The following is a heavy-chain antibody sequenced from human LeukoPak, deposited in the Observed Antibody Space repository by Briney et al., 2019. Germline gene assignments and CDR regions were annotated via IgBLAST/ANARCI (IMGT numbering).Heavy chain of an antibody. CDR2: IKQDGSEK. V-gene: IGHV3-7*01. D-gene: IGHD5-18*01. CDR1: VFTFSSYW. CDR3: ARDLSWTAMDY. Sequence: PGGSLRLSCAASVFTFSSYWMAWVRQAPGKGLEWVANIKQDGSEKYYVESVKGRLTISRDNAKNSLYLQMNRLRAEDTAVYYCARDLSWTAMDYWGQGTLVTVSS. J-gene: IGHJ4*02.